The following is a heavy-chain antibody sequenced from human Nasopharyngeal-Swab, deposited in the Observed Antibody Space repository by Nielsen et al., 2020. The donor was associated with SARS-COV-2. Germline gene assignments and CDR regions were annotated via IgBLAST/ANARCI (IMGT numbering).Heavy chain of an antibody. CDR2: IYYSGST. Sequence: SETLSLTCTVSGGSISGYYWSWIRQPPGKGLEWIGYIYYSGSTNYNPSLKSRVTISVDTSKNQFSLKLSSVTAADTAVYYCAREDRWSSIDYWGQGTLVTVSS. V-gene: IGHV4-59*01. CDR3: AREDRWSSIDY. D-gene: IGHD4-23*01. J-gene: IGHJ4*02. CDR1: GGSISGYY.